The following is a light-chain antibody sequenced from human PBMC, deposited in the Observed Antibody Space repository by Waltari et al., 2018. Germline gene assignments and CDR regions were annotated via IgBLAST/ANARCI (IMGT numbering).Light chain of an antibody. CDR3: QQSYRTPPYT. J-gene: IGKJ2*01. CDR2: HAS. V-gene: IGKV3-15*01. Sequence: ETVVTQSPATLSVSPGDRATLSCRTSQSIGFSLAWYQQKPGQAPRLLIYHASTRATGIPGRFSGSGSETKFTLTISSLQSEDFATYYCQQSYRTPPYTFGQGTKLEI. CDR1: QSIGFS.